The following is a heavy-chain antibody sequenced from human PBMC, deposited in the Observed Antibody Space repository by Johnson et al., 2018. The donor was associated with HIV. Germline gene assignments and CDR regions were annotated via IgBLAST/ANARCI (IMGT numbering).Heavy chain of an antibody. Sequence: QVQLVESGGGLVKPGGSLRLSCAASGFTFSSYAMHWVRQAPGKGLEWVAFIRYDGSNKYYADSVKGRFTISRDNSKNTLYLQMNRLRAEDTAVYYCARKQWLEIPSDALDVWGQGTMVTVSS. J-gene: IGHJ3*01. CDR3: ARKQWLEIPSDALDV. V-gene: IGHV3-30*02. D-gene: IGHD6-19*01. CDR1: GFTFSSYA. CDR2: IRYDGSNK.